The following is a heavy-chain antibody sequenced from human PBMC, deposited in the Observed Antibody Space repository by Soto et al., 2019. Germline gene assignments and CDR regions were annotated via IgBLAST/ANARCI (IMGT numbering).Heavy chain of an antibody. J-gene: IGHJ1*01. D-gene: IGHD6-13*01. CDR1: GYTFTSYA. V-gene: IGHV1-3*01. CDR3: ARDSQLVSAAWKFQH. Sequence: ASVKVSCKASGYTFTSYAMHWVRQAPGQRLEWMGWINAGNGNTKYSQKFQGRVTITRDTSASTAYMELSSLRSEDTAVYYCARDSQLVSAAWKFQHWGHGTLVPVSS. CDR2: INAGNGNT.